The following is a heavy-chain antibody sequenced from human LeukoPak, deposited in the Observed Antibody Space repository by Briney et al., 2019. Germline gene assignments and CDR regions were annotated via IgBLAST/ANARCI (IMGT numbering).Heavy chain of an antibody. J-gene: IGHJ4*02. CDR3: ARDMRAWGLFDY. V-gene: IGHV4-39*07. CDR2: IYYSGST. Sequence: PSETLSLTCTVSGGSISSSSYYWGWIRQPPGKGLEWIGSIYYSGSTYYNPSLKSRVTISVDTSKNQFSLKLSSVTAADTAVYYCARDMRAWGLFDYWGQGTLVTVSS. CDR1: GGSISSSSYY. D-gene: IGHD1-26*01.